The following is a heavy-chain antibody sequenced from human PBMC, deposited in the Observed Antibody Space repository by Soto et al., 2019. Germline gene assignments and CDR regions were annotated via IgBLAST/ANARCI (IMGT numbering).Heavy chain of an antibody. J-gene: IGHJ6*03. Sequence: PGGSLRLSCAASGFTFDDYAMHWVRQAPGKGLEWVSGISWNSGSIGYADSVKGRFTISRDNAKNSLYLQMNSLRAEDTALYYCAKSYVPLVTMPPNSAHYYYYYMDVWGKGTTVTVSS. D-gene: IGHD3-9*01. V-gene: IGHV3-9*01. CDR3: AKSYVPLVTMPPNSAHYYYYYMDV. CDR1: GFTFDDYA. CDR2: ISWNSGSI.